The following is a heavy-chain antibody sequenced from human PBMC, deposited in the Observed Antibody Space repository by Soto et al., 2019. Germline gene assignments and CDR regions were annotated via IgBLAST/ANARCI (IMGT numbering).Heavy chain of an antibody. Sequence: QVQLVQSGAEVKKPGSSVKVSCKASGGTFSSYAISWVRQAPGQGLEWMGGIIPILGTANYAQKFQGRVTITAXXSXSIXYMELSSLRSEDTAVYYCARGQRAAASYYYYGMDVWGQGTTVTVSS. CDR2: IIPILGTA. CDR1: GGTFSSYA. D-gene: IGHD6-13*01. J-gene: IGHJ6*02. CDR3: ARGQRAAASYYYYGMDV. V-gene: IGHV1-69*12.